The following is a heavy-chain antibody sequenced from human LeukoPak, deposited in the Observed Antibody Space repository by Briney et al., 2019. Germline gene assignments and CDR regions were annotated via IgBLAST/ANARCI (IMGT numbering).Heavy chain of an antibody. CDR1: GYTFTSCY. CDR3: ARATGYSSGWRQSYFDY. D-gene: IGHD6-19*01. CDR2: INPSGGST. J-gene: IGHJ4*02. Sequence: ASVKVSCKASGYTFTSCYMHWVRQAPGQGLEWMGIINPSGGSTSYAQKFQGRVTMTRDTSTSTVYMELSSLRSEDTAVYYCARATGYSSGWRQSYFDYWGQGTLVTVSS. V-gene: IGHV1-46*01.